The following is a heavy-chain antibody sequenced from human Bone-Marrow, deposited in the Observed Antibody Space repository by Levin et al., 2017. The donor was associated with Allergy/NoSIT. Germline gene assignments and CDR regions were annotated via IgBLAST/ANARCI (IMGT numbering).Heavy chain of an antibody. J-gene: IGHJ4*02. Sequence: AGGSLRLSCAASGFTVSSNYMSWVRQAPGKGLEWVSVIYSGGSTYYADSVKGRFTISRDISKNALYLQMNSLRAEDTAVYYCARGSQSSTSWYRFDYWGQGTLVTVSS. D-gene: IGHD6-13*01. CDR1: GFTVSSNY. CDR2: IYSGGST. CDR3: ARGSQSSTSWYRFDY. V-gene: IGHV3-66*02.